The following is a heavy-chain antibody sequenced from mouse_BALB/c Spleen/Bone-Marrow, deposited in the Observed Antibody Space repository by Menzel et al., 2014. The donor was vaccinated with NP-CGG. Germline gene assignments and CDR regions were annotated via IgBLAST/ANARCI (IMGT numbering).Heavy chain of an antibody. V-gene: IGHV2-9*02. CDR3: ARVIRYESYFDY. CDR1: EFSLTSYG. Sequence: VMLVESGPGLVSPSQSLSIPCTVSEFSLTSYGVHWVRQPPGKGLEWLGVIWAGGSTNYNSALMSRLSISKDNSKSQVFLKMNSLQTDDTAMYYCARVIRYESYFDYWGQGTTLTVSS. J-gene: IGHJ2*01. D-gene: IGHD2-14*01. CDR2: IWAGGST.